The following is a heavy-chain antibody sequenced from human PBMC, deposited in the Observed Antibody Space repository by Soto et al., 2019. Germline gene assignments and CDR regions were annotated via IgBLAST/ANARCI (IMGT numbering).Heavy chain of an antibody. CDR2: IYYSGST. CDR1: GGSISSYY. D-gene: IGHD6-13*01. J-gene: IGHJ5*02. CDR3: ARSRAAAGWFDP. V-gene: IGHV4-59*01. Sequence: KPSETLSLTCTVSGGSISSYYWSWIRQPPGKGLEWIGYIYYSGSTNYNPSLKSRVTISVDTSKNQFSLKLSSVTAADTAVYYCARSRAAAGWFDPWGQGTLVTVSS.